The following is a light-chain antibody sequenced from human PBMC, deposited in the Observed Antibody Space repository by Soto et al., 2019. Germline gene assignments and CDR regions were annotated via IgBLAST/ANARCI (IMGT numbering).Light chain of an antibody. CDR1: QSIYSY. CDR2: DAS. Sequence: IVLTQSPATLSVSPGERATLSCRASQSIYSYLAWYQQKPGQAPRLLIYDASNRATGIPARFSGSGSGTDFTLTISSLEPEDFAVYYCQQRSNWRWLTFGGGTKVDIK. V-gene: IGKV3-11*01. CDR3: QQRSNWRWLT. J-gene: IGKJ4*01.